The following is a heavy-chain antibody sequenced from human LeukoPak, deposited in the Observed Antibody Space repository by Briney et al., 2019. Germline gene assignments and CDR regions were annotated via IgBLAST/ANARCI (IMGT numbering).Heavy chain of an antibody. V-gene: IGHV1-18*04. CDR1: GYTFTSYG. D-gene: IGHD5-12*01. CDR2: ISAYNGNT. J-gene: IGHJ4*02. CDR3: ARYPEYSGYVTDFDY. Sequence: GASVKVSCKASGYTFTSYGISWVREAPGQGLEWMGWISAYNGNTNYAQKHQGRITMTTDTSTSTAYMELRSLRSDDTAVYYCARYPEYSGYVTDFDYWGQGTLVTVSS.